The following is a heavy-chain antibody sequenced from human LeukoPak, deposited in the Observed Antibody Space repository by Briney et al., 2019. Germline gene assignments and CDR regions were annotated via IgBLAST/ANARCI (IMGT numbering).Heavy chain of an antibody. J-gene: IGHJ5*01. D-gene: IGHD4-23*01. CDR3: VRHDGRSGGTMGAFDS. V-gene: IGHV4-39*01. CDR1: GDSITGSSYY. CDR2: IFYSGIA. Sequence: SETLSLTCTVSGDSITGSSYYWGWIRQPPGKGLEWIGSIFYSGIASYNPSLKSRVTISVDTSKNQFSLKLRSVTAADTAVYYCVRHDGRSGGTMGAFDSWGQGSLVTVSS.